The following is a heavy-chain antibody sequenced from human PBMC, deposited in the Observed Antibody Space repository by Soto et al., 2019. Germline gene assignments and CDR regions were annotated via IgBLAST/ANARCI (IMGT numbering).Heavy chain of an antibody. CDR1: GFSLSTSGVG. CDR2: IYWDDDK. V-gene: IGHV2-5*02. Sequence: SGPTLGEPTQTLTLTCTFSGFSLSTSGVGVGWIRQPPGKALEWLALIYWDDDKRYSPSLKSRLTITKDTSKNQVVLTMTNMDPVDTATYYCAHSVLHLEWLLLSGFDYWGQGTLVTVSS. J-gene: IGHJ4*02. CDR3: AHSVLHLEWLLLSGFDY. D-gene: IGHD3-3*01.